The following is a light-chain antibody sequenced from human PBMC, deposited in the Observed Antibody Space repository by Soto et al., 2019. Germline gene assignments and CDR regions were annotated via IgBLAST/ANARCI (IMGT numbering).Light chain of an antibody. Sequence: QSVLTQPPSLAGTPGQRVTISCSGSNSNIGRYSVNWYQHFPGTAPKILIYSDDERPSGVPDRFSGSKSGTSGSLAISGLRSEDEVEYYCAAWDDNLNGPLFGGGTKLTVL. V-gene: IGLV1-44*01. CDR1: NSNIGRYS. J-gene: IGLJ3*02. CDR2: SDD. CDR3: AAWDDNLNGPL.